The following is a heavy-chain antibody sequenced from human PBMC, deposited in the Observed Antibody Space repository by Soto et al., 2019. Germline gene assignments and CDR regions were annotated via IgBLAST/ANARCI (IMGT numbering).Heavy chain of an antibody. Sequence: GGSLRLSCGATGFTVGSNYMSGVRQAPGKGLEWVSVIYSGGSTYYADSVKGRFTLSRDNSKNTLYLQMNSLRVEDTALYYCARDSGGSGYSTGWLYAFDIWGQGTMVTVSS. D-gene: IGHD6-19*01. V-gene: IGHV3-66*01. CDR3: ARDSGGSGYSTGWLYAFDI. CDR1: GFTVGSNY. CDR2: IYSGGST. J-gene: IGHJ3*02.